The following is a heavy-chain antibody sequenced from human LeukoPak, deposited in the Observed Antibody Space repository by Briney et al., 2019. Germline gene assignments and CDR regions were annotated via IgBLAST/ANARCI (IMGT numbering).Heavy chain of an antibody. D-gene: IGHD5-18*01. CDR3: ARGIYSYGYAIDY. CDR2: ISGSGGST. Sequence: GGSLRLSCAASGYTFSNYAMSWVRQAPGKGLEWVSSISGSGGSTYYADSVKGRFTISRDNSKNTLYLQMNSLRAEDTAVYYCARGIYSYGYAIDYWGQGTLVTVSS. J-gene: IGHJ4*02. V-gene: IGHV3-23*01. CDR1: GYTFSNYA.